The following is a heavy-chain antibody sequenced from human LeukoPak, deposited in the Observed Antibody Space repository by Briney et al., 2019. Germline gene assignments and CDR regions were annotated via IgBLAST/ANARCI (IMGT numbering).Heavy chain of an antibody. CDR1: GGSFSVYY. D-gene: IGHD3-9*01. CDR2: INHSGST. J-gene: IGHJ4*02. Sequence: SETLSLTCAVYGGSFSVYYWSWIRQPPGKGLEWIGEINHSGSTNYNPSLKSRVTISVDTSKNQFSLKLRSVTAADTAVYYCARGGPLRYFEWFYFDYWGQGTLVTVSS. CDR3: ARGGPLRYFEWFYFDY. V-gene: IGHV4-34*01.